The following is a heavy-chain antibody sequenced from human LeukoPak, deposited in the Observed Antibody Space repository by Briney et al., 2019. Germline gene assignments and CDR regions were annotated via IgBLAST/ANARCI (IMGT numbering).Heavy chain of an antibody. J-gene: IGHJ4*02. CDR1: GYTFTGYY. D-gene: IGHD2-2*01. CDR3: ARTEDIVVVPAASGDD. Sequence: ASVKVSCKASGYTFTGYYMHWVRQAPGQGLEWMGWINPNSGGTNYAQKFQGRVTMTRDTSISTAYMELSRLRSDDTAVYYCARTEDIVVVPAASGDDWGQGTLVTVAS. CDR2: INPNSGGT. V-gene: IGHV1-2*02.